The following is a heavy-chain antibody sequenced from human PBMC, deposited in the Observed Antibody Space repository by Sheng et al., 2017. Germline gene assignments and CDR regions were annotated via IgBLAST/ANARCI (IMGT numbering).Heavy chain of an antibody. CDR1: GGSISSSSYY. CDR3: ARYMVEFGGSGYFDY. CDR2: IYYSGST. D-gene: IGHD3-10*01. V-gene: IGHV4-39*07. J-gene: IGHJ4*02. Sequence: QLQLQESGPGLVKPSETLSLTCTVSGGSISSSSYYWGWIRQPPGKGLEWIGSIYYSGSTYYNPSLKSRVTISVDTSKNQFSLKLSSVTAADTAVYYCARYMVEFGGSGYFDYWGQGTLVTVSS.